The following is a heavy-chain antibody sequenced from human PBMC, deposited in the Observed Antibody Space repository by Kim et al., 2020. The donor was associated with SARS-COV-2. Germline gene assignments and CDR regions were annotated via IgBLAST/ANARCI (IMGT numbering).Heavy chain of an antibody. J-gene: IGHJ5*02. CDR2: ISANGVNT. Sequence: GGSLRLSCAVSGFTFSSYAMNWVRQAPGKGLEWVSAISANGVNTYYADYLKGRFTISRDNSKNTVYLQMNNLRAADTAVYYCASPYTSSPNWFDPWGPG. V-gene: IGHV3-23*01. D-gene: IGHD6-13*01. CDR3: ASPYTSSPNWFDP. CDR1: GFTFSSYA.